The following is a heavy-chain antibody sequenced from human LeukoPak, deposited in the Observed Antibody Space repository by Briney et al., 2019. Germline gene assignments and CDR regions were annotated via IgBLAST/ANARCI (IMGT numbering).Heavy chain of an antibody. D-gene: IGHD3-10*02. J-gene: IGHJ6*04. V-gene: IGHV3-11*04. CDR2: ISSSGSTI. CDR1: GFTFSDYN. Sequence: PGGSLRLSCAASGFTFSDYNTRWIRQAPGKGLEWVSYISSSGSTIYYADSVKGRFTISRANAKNSLYLQMNSLRAEGTAVYYCAELGITMIGGVWGKGTTVTISS. CDR3: AELGITMIGGV.